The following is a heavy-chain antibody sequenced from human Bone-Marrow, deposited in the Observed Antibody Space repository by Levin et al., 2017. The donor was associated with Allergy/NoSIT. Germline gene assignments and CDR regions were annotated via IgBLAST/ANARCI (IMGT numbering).Heavy chain of an antibody. CDR1: GFIFSDYY. D-gene: IGHD1-1*01. J-gene: IGHJ5*02. V-gene: IGHV3-11*01. CDR3: TRGAFHYKYNQDWVDP. Sequence: GGSLRLSCTASGFIFSDYYMGWLRQAPGKGLEWLSYISNTGIPTYHAGSVRGIYHAYSVKGRFTISRDNAKSSLYLQMNNLRVEDTAFYFWTRGAFHYKYNQDWVDPWGQGTLVTVSS. CDR2: ISNTGIPT.